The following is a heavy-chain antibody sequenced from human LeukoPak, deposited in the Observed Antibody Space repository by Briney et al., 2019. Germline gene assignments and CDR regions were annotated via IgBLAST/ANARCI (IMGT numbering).Heavy chain of an antibody. CDR1: GGSTSSYY. J-gene: IGHJ4*02. Sequence: PSETLSLTCTVSGGSTSSYYWSWIRQPPGKGLEWIGYIYYSGSTRYNPSLKSRVTISVDTSKSQFSLKLSSVTAADTAVYYCASVDYQYYFDYWGQGTLVTVSS. V-gene: IGHV4-59*01. CDR3: ASVDYQYYFDY. CDR2: IYYSGST. D-gene: IGHD4-11*01.